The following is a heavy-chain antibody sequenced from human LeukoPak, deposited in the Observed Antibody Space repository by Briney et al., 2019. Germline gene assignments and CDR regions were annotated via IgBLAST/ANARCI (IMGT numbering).Heavy chain of an antibody. V-gene: IGHV7-4-1*02. J-gene: IGHJ5*02. CDR2: INTNTGNP. CDR3: ARKGPPVGYCSGGSCYDWFDP. D-gene: IGHD2-15*01. CDR1: GYTFTSYV. Sequence: GASVKVSCKASGYTFTSYVMNWVRQAPGQGLEWMGWINTNTGNPTYAQGFTGRFVFSLDTSVSTAYLQISSLKAEDTAVYYCARKGPPVGYCSGGSCYDWFDPWGQGTLVTVSS.